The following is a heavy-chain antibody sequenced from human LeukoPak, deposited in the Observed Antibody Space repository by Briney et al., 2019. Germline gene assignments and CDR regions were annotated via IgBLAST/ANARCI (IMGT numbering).Heavy chain of an antibody. D-gene: IGHD3-16*01. CDR3: VCLGLGGLSLD. J-gene: IGHJ4*02. V-gene: IGHV3-74*01. CDR2: VNSDGSGT. Sequence: GGSLRLSCAASGFTFSRYSMHWVRHAPGKGLVWVSHVNSDGSGTDYADSVKGRFTISRDNAKNTLYLQMNSLRVEDTAVYYCVCLGLGGLSLDWGQGTLVTVSS. CDR1: GFTFSRYS.